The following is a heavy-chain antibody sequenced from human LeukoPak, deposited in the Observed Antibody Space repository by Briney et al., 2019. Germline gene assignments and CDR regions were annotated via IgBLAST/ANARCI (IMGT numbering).Heavy chain of an antibody. CDR3: SRCEYNYGWAYFDY. J-gene: IGHJ4*02. CDR2: IKENGSDI. D-gene: IGHD5-18*01. V-gene: IGHV3-7*03. Sequence: PGGSLRLSYAASGFTFSSYWMSWVRQAPGKGLEWVANIKENGSDIYYVDSVKGRFTISRDNAKNSLYLEMNSLRGEDTALYYCSRCEYNYGWAYFDYWGQGTLVTVSS. CDR1: GFTFSSYW.